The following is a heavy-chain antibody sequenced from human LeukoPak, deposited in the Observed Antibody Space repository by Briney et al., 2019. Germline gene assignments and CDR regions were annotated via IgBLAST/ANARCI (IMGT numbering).Heavy chain of an antibody. CDR2: IKQDGSEK. D-gene: IGHD7-27*01. CDR3: ARLGNWGGNAFNI. CDR1: GFTFDDYA. Sequence: GGSLRLSCAASGFTFDDYAMHWVRQAPGKGLEWVANIKQDGSEKYYVDSVKGRFTISRDNAKNSLYLQVNSLRAEDTAVYYCARLGNWGGNAFNIWGQGTMVTVSS. V-gene: IGHV3-7*01. J-gene: IGHJ3*02.